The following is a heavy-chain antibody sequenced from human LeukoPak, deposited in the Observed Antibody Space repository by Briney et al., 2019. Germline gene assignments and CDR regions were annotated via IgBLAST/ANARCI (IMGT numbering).Heavy chain of an antibody. Sequence: SETLSLTCTVSGYSISSGYYWGWIRQPPGRGLEWIGSIYHSGSAYYNPSLKSRVTISVDTSKNQFSLKVSSVTAADTAVYYCASTITVTTDYWGQGTLVTVS. CDR2: IYHSGSA. J-gene: IGHJ4*02. CDR3: ASTITVTTDY. D-gene: IGHD4-17*01. V-gene: IGHV4-38-2*02. CDR1: GYSISSGYY.